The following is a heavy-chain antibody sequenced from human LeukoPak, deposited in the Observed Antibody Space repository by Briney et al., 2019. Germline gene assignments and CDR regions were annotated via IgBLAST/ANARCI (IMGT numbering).Heavy chain of an antibody. CDR2: ISGSGGST. CDR3: AKGRAVTTYYYYMDV. V-gene: IGHV3-23*01. CDR1: GFTFSSYA. J-gene: IGHJ6*03. Sequence: GGSLRLSCAASGFTFSSYAMSWVRQAPGKGLEWVSAISGSGGSTYYADSVKGRFTISRDNSKNTLYLQMNSLRAEDTAVYYCAKGRAVTTYYYYMDVWGKGTTVTVSS. D-gene: IGHD4-11*01.